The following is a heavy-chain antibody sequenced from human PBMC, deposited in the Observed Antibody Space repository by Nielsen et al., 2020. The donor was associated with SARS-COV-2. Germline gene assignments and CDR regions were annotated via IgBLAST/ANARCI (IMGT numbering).Heavy chain of an antibody. J-gene: IGHJ5*02. CDR3: ARQPFLLSWFDP. V-gene: IGHV3-21*01. CDR1: GFTFSSYS. Sequence: GESLKISCAASGFTFSSYSMNWVRQAPGKGLEWVSSISSSSSYIYYADSVKGRFTISRDNAKNSLYLQMNSLRAEDTAVYYCARQPFLLSWFDPWGQGTLVTASS. D-gene: IGHD2/OR15-2a*01. CDR2: ISSSSSYI.